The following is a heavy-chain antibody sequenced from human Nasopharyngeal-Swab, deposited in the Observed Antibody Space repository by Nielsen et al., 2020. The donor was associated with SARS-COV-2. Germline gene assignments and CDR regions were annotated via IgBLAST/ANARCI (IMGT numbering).Heavy chain of an antibody. J-gene: IGHJ4*02. V-gene: IGHV3-21*01. D-gene: IGHD1-26*01. CDR3: ARAIVGATGIDY. Sequence: GESLKISCAASGFTFSSYSMNWVRQAPGKGLEWVSSISSSSSYIYYADSVKGRFTISRDNAKSSLYLQMNSLRAEDTAVYYCARAIVGATGIDYWGQGTLVTVSS. CDR1: GFTFSSYS. CDR2: ISSSSSYI.